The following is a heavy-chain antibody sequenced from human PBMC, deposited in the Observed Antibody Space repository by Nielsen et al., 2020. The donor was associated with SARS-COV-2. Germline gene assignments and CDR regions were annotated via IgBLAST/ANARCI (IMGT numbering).Heavy chain of an antibody. CDR1: GFTFGDYG. D-gene: IGHD3-16*02. V-gene: IGHV3-20*01. CDR3: ATLPGDAFDI. J-gene: IGHJ3*02. CDR2: INWNGGST. Sequence: GESLKISCAASGFTFGDYGMSWVRQAPGKGLEWVSGINWNGGSTGYADSVKGRFTISRDNAKNSLYPQMNSLRAEDTALYHCATLPGDAFDIWGQGTMVTVSS.